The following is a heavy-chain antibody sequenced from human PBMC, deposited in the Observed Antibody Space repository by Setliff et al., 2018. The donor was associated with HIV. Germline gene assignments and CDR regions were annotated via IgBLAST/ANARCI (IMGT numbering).Heavy chain of an antibody. CDR2: ISTYSGNT. Sequence: ASVKVSCKASGYPFTSYGISWVRQAPGQGLEWVGWISTYSGNTNYAQKLQGRVTMTTDTSTSTAYVELRSLRSDDTAVYYCARGPPIVVVPAALLTFDYWGQGTLVTV. J-gene: IGHJ4*02. CDR1: GYPFTSYG. CDR3: ARGPPIVVVPAALLTFDY. D-gene: IGHD2-2*01. V-gene: IGHV1-18*01.